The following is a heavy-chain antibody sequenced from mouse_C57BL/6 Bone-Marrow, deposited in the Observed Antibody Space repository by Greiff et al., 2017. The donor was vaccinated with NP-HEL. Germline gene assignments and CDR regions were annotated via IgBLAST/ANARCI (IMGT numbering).Heavy chain of an antibody. CDR3: ARDRVWIYYGNGWAMDY. CDR2: IYPGDGDT. Sequence: QVQLQQSGAELVKPGASVKISCKASGYAFSSYWMNWVKQRPGKGLEWIGQIYPGDGDTNYNGKFKGKATLTADKSSSTAYMQLSSLTSEDSAVYFCARDRVWIYYGNGWAMDYWGQGTSVTVSS. D-gene: IGHD2-1*01. V-gene: IGHV1-80*01. J-gene: IGHJ4*01. CDR1: GYAFSSYW.